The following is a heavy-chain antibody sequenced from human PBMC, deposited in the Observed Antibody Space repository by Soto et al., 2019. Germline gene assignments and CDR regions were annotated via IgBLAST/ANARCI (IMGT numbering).Heavy chain of an antibody. D-gene: IGHD3-9*01. CDR1: GGSFSGYY. CDR2: INHSGST. Sequence: PSETLSLTCAVYGGSFSGYYWSWIRQPPGKGLEWIGEINHSGSTNYNPSLKSRVTISVDTSKNQFSLKLSSVTAADTAVYYYARRSELRYFEWPQSAFDIWGQGTMLTVSS. J-gene: IGHJ3*02. CDR3: ARRSELRYFEWPQSAFDI. V-gene: IGHV4-34*01.